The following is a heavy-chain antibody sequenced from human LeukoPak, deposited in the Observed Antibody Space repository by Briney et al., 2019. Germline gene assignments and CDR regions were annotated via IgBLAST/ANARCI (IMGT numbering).Heavy chain of an antibody. CDR3: ARRNAGGWLLLHFYFDY. V-gene: IGHV4-34*01. CDR2: INHSGST. Sequence: PSETLSLTCAVYGGSFSGYYWSWLRQPPGKGLEWIGEINHSGSTNYNPSLKSRVTISVDTSKNQFSLKLSSVTAADTAVYYCARRNAGGWLLLHFYFDYWGQGTLVTVSS. CDR1: GGSFSGYY. D-gene: IGHD3-22*01. J-gene: IGHJ4*02.